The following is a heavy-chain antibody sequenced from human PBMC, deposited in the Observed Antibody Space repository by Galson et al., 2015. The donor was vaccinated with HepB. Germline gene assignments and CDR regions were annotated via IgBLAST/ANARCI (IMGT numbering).Heavy chain of an antibody. CDR1: GFTFSSYG. CDR2: ISYDGSNK. Sequence: SLRLSCAASGFTFSSYGMHWVRQAPDKGLEWVAVISYDGSNKYYADSVKGRFTISRDNSKNTLYLQMNSLRAEDTAVYYCAKGYNGKWELGDTFDYWGQGTLVTVSS. CDR3: AKGYNGKWELGDTFDY. D-gene: IGHD1-26*01. J-gene: IGHJ4*02. V-gene: IGHV3-30*18.